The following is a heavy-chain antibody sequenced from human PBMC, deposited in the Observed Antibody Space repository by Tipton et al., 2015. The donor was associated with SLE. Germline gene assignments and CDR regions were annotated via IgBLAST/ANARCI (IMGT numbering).Heavy chain of an antibody. D-gene: IGHD3-9*01. J-gene: IGHJ4*02. CDR2: ISSSSSYI. CDR3: AKRPYDIFTGAHFDY. V-gene: IGHV3-21*04. CDR1: GFTFSSYS. Sequence: SLRLSCAASGFTFSSYSMNWVRQAPGKGLEWVSSISSSSSYIYYADSVKGRFTISRDNAKNSLYLQMNSLRAEDTAVYFCAKRPYDIFTGAHFDYWGQGTLVTVSS.